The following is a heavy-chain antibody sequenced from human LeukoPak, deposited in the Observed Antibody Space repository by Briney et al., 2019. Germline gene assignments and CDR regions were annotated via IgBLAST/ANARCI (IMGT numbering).Heavy chain of an antibody. Sequence: GGSLRLSCAASGFTFSRYEMNWARQAPGKGLEWVSYISSSGTTIYYADSVKGRFTISRDNAQNSLFLQMNSLRAEDTAVYYCARDDYDSSTPYFFDYWGQGIQVTVSS. CDR3: ARDDYDSSTPYFFDY. J-gene: IGHJ4*02. V-gene: IGHV3-48*03. D-gene: IGHD3-22*01. CDR2: ISSSGTTI. CDR1: GFTFSRYE.